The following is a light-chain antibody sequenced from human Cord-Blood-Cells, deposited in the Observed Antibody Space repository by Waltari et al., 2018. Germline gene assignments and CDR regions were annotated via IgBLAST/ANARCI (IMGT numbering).Light chain of an antibody. CDR2: DAS. V-gene: IGKV3-11*01. CDR1: QRVSSY. J-gene: IGKJ4*01. CDR3: QQRSNWPPT. Sequence: EIVLSQSPATLSLSRGERATISCRASQRVSSYLAWYQQKPGQAPRPLIYDASNRATGIPGRFNGSGSGTDFTLTISSLEPEDFAVYYCQQRSNWPPTFGGGTKVEIK.